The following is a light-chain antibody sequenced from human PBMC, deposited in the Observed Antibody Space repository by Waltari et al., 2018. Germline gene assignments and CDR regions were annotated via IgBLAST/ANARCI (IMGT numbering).Light chain of an antibody. Sequence: QSVLTQPPSASETPGQRVIISCSGSISNLGSNYLYWYQQLPGTAPKLLLYRNNQRPSGVPDRVSGSKSGTSASRAISGLRSEDEGVYYCASWDESHYVFGSGTRVTVV. CDR2: RNN. CDR3: ASWDESHYV. J-gene: IGLJ1*01. CDR1: ISNLGSNY. V-gene: IGLV1-47*01.